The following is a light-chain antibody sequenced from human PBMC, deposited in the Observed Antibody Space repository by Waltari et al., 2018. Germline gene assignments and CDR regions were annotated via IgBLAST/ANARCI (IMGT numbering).Light chain of an antibody. V-gene: IGLV8-61*01. CDR2: KAN. J-gene: IGLJ3*02. CDR1: SGSLSTTSY. CDR3: ALYMGSGIWV. Sequence: QTVVTQEPSLSVSPGGTVTLTCALSSGSLSTTSYATWYQQTPGQAPRTLVYKANAPSSGVPDRFSGAIRGNTAALTLTGAQADDESDYYCALYMGSGIWVFGGGTRLTVL.